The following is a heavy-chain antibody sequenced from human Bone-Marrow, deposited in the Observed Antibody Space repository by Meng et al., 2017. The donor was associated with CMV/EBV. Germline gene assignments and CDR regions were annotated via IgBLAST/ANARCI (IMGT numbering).Heavy chain of an antibody. CDR3: ARGYDFFGTGY. Sequence: QRGAAGAEVKKPGSSGKASCKASGGTFSSYAISWVRQAPGQGLEWMGGIIPIFGTANYAQKFQGRVTITADESTSTAYMELRSLRSDDTAVYYCARGYDFFGTGYWGQGTLVTVSS. J-gene: IGHJ4*02. D-gene: IGHD3-3*01. CDR1: GGTFSSYA. CDR2: IIPIFGTA. V-gene: IGHV1-69*12.